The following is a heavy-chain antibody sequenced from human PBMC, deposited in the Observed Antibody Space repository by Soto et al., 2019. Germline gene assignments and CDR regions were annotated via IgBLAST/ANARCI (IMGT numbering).Heavy chain of an antibody. CDR2: IYYSGST. D-gene: IGHD3-3*01. CDR3: ARLFSGGLRFLEWSTFYYFDY. CDR1: GGSISSYY. Sequence: QVQLQESGPGLVKPSETLSLTCTVSGGSISSYYWSWIRQPPGKGLEWIGYIYYSGSTNYNPSLKSRVTISVDTSKNQFSLKLSSVTAADTAVYYCARLFSGGLRFLEWSTFYYFDYWGQGTLVTVSS. J-gene: IGHJ4*02. V-gene: IGHV4-59*08.